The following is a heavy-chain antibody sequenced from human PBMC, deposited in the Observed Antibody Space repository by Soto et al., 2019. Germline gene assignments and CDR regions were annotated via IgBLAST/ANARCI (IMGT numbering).Heavy chain of an antibody. D-gene: IGHD6-19*01. CDR2: ISYDGSNK. J-gene: IGHJ4*02. Sequence: QVQLVESGGGVVQPGRSLRLSCAASGFTFSSYAMHWVRQAPGKGLEWVAVISYDGSNKYYADSVKGRFTISRDNSKNTLYLQMNSLRAEDTAVYYCARSGAVVEEGGAFDYWGQGTLVTVSS. CDR1: GFTFSSYA. V-gene: IGHV3-30-3*01. CDR3: ARSGAVVEEGGAFDY.